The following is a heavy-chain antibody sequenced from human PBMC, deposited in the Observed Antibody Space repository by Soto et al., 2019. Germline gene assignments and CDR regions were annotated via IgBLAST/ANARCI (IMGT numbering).Heavy chain of an antibody. V-gene: IGHV4-39*02. D-gene: IGHD6-19*01. CDR3: ARGGEAVADY. J-gene: IGHJ4*02. CDR2: IYHSEST. CDR1: GGSISSRNFY. Sequence: PETLSLTCTVSGGSISSRNFYWGWIRQPPVKGLEWIGSIYHSESTYYNSSLNSRVTISVDTSKNHFSLSLSSLTASDTAVYYCARGGEAVADYWGQGTLVTVSS.